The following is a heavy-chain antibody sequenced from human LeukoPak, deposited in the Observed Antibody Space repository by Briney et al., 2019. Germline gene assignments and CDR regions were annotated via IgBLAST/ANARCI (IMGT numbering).Heavy chain of an antibody. V-gene: IGHV3-66*01. CDR1: GFTVSSNY. D-gene: IGHD4-17*01. CDR3: ARDFSDYPGEAFDI. CDR2: IYSGGST. J-gene: IGHJ3*02. Sequence: GGSLRLSCAASGFTVSSNYMSWVRQAPGKGLEWVSVIYSGGSTYYADSVKGRFTISRDNAKNSLYLQMNSLRAEDTAVYYCARDFSDYPGEAFDIWGQGTMVTVSS.